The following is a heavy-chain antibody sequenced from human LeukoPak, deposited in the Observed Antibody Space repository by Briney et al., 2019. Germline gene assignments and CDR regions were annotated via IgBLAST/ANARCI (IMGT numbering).Heavy chain of an antibody. D-gene: IGHD4-17*01. Sequence: GGSLRLSCAASGFTFSTYAMSWVRQAPGKGLEWVSIIRGSGGNTYYADSVKGRFTVSRDNSKNTLYLQMNSLRAEDTAIYYCAKDLYGDYGGIDYWGQGTLVTVSS. CDR3: AKDLYGDYGGIDY. J-gene: IGHJ4*02. CDR1: GFTFSTYA. V-gene: IGHV3-23*01. CDR2: IRGSGGNT.